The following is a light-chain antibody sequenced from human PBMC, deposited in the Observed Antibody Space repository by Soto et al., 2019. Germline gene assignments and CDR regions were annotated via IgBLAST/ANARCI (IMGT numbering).Light chain of an antibody. CDR2: GAS. V-gene: IGKV3-20*01. J-gene: IGKJ1*01. CDR1: QSVSSSS. CDR3: QQYGSAPWP. Sequence: EIVLTQSPGTLSLSPGERATLSCRASQSVSSSSLAWYHQIPGQAPRLLIYGASSRATGIPDRFSGSGSGTDFTLTISRLEPEDFAVYYCQQYGSAPWPFGQGTKVEIK.